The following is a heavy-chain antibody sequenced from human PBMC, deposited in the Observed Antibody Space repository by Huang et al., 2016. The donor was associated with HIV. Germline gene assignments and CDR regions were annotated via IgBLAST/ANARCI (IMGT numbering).Heavy chain of an antibody. D-gene: IGHD2-2*01. CDR2: IYPGDSYT. V-gene: IGHV5-51*01. CDR1: GYTFNGYW. J-gene: IGHJ3*02. Sequence: EVQLVQSGAVVKKPGESLKISCKGSGYTFNGYWIGWVRQMPGKGLEWMGIIYPGDSYTTYSPSFQGQVTISADKSISTAYLQWSGLKASDTAMYYCARQGVGDFVVEPTGLGAFDIWGQGTMVTVSS. CDR3: ARQGVGDFVVEPTGLGAFDI.